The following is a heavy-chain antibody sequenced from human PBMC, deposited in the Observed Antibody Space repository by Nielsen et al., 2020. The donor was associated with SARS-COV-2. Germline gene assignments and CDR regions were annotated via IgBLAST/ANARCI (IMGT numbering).Heavy chain of an antibody. CDR3: ARFMTTVTTETFDY. Sequence: GESLKISCAASGFTFSSYSMNWVRQAPGKGLAWVSSISNSGDITYYADSVKGRFTASRDNSKNTLYLQMHSLRAEDTAIYYCARFMTTVTTETFDYWGQGTLVTVSS. CDR1: GFTFSSYS. V-gene: IGHV3-23*01. J-gene: IGHJ4*02. D-gene: IGHD4-17*01. CDR2: ISNSGDIT.